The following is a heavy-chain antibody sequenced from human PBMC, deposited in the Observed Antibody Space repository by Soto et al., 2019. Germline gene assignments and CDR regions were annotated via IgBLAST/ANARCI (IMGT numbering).Heavy chain of an antibody. Sequence: SETLSLTCAVYGGSFSGYYWSWIRQPPGKGLEWIGEINHSGSTNYNPSLKSRVTISVDTSKNQFSLKLSSVTAADTAVYYCARGIGSSQFDPWGQGTLVTVSS. V-gene: IGHV4-34*01. CDR2: INHSGST. D-gene: IGHD2-15*01. J-gene: IGHJ5*02. CDR1: GGSFSGYY. CDR3: ARGIGSSQFDP.